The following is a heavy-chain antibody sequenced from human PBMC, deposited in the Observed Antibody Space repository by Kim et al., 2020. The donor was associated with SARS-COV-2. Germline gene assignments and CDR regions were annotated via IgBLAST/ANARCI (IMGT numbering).Heavy chain of an antibody. V-gene: IGHV4-39*07. CDR2: IYYSGST. J-gene: IGHJ5*02. Sequence: SETLSLTCTVSGGSISSSSYYWGWIRQPPGKGLEWIGSIYYSGSTYYNPSLKSRDTISVDTSKNQFSLKLSSVTAADTAVYYCARDTVPYCSGGSCYEWFDPWGQGTLVTVSS. CDR1: GGSISSSSYY. CDR3: ARDTVPYCSGGSCYEWFDP. D-gene: IGHD2-15*01.